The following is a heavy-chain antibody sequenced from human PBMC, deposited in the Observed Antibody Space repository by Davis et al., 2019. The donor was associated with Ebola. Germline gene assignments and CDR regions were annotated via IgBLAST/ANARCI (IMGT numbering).Heavy chain of an antibody. CDR3: ARVLVVPAAILDYYYYGMDV. Sequence: SETLSLTCTVSGGSISSGGYYWSWIRQHPGKGLEWIGYIYYSGSTNYNPSLKSRVTISVDTSKNQFSLKLSSVTAADTAVYYCARVLVVPAAILDYYYYGMDVWGQGTTVTVSS. CDR1: GGSISSGGYY. D-gene: IGHD2-2*02. J-gene: IGHJ6*02. V-gene: IGHV4-61*08. CDR2: IYYSGST.